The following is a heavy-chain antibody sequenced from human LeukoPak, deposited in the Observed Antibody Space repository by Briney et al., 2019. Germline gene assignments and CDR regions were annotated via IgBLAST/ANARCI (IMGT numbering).Heavy chain of an antibody. CDR3: ARERYSNSWFIDY. J-gene: IGHJ4*02. Sequence: KPSETLSLTCTVSGGSISSGGYYWSWIRQHPGKGLEWIGYIYYSGSTYYNPSLKSRVTISVDTSKNQFSLKLSSVTAADTAVYYCARERYSNSWFIDYWGQGTLVTVSS. D-gene: IGHD6-13*01. V-gene: IGHV4-31*03. CDR2: IYYSGST. CDR1: GGSISSGGYY.